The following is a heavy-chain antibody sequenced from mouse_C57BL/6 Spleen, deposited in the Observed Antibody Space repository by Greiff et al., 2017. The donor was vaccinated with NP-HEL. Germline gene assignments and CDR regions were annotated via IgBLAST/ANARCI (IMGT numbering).Heavy chain of an antibody. V-gene: IGHV8-12*01. CDR3: ARSCPYYYGSSFNWYFDV. D-gene: IGHD1-1*01. J-gene: IGHJ1*03. Sequence: QVTLKESGPGILQSSQTLSLTCSFSGFSLSTSGMGVSWIRQPSGKGLEWLAHIYWDDDKRYNPSLKSRLTISKDTSRNQVFLKITSVDTADTATYYCARSCPYYYGSSFNWYFDVWGTGTTVTVSS. CDR2: IYWDDDK. CDR1: GFSLSTSGMG.